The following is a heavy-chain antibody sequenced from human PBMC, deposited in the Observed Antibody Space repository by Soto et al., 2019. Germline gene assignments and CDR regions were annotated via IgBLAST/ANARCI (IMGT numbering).Heavy chain of an antibody. J-gene: IGHJ4*02. CDR1: VGSNSNYY. CDR3: ARGRGSYFEF. Sequence: SETLSLTCTFSVGSNSNYYWSWIRQSPDKSLEWIGYISYSGGTSYNPSLKSRLTISVGTSKNQFSLKLSSVTAADAAVYYCARGRGSYFEFWGRGTLVSVSS. V-gene: IGHV4-59*01. CDR2: ISYSGGT. D-gene: IGHD1-26*01.